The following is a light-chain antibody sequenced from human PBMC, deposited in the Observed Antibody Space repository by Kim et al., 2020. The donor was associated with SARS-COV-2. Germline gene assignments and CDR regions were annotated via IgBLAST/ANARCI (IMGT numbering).Light chain of an antibody. V-gene: IGLV3-1*01. Sequence: VTPRQKASLTCSGDKMGDKYACWYQQKPGQSLVLVIYQDSKRPSGIPERFSGSNSGNTATLTISGTQAMDEADYYCQAWDSSTVVFGGGTQLTVL. CDR1: KMGDKY. CDR2: QDS. CDR3: QAWDSSTVV. J-gene: IGLJ2*01.